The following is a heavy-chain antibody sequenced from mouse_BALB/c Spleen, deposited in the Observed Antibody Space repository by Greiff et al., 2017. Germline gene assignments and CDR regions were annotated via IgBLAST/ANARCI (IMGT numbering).Heavy chain of an antibody. V-gene: IGHV5-9-4*01. CDR1: GFTFSSYA. D-gene: IGHD1-1*01. CDR2: ISSGGSYT. J-gene: IGHJ3*01. Sequence: EVKLMESGGGLVKPGGSLKLSCAASGFTFSSYAMSWVRQSPEKRLEWVAEISSGGSYTYYPDTVTGRFTISRDNAKNTLYLEMSSLRSEDTAMYYCARGSSYGFAYWGQGTLVTVSA. CDR3: ARGSSYGFAY.